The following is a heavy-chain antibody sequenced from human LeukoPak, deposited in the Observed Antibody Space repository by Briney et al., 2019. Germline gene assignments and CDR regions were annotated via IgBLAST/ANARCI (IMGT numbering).Heavy chain of an antibody. CDR1: GFAFREYW. CDR3: AREIKIQGFRAFDF. J-gene: IGHJ4*02. V-gene: IGHV3-74*01. D-gene: IGHD3-10*01. CDR2: INDGGTYT. Sequence: PGGSLRLSCAASGFAFREYWMHWVRQTPGTGLMWVARINDGGTYTAYADSVKGRFTVSRDNAENTLYLQMKTLRVEDTAIYYCAREIKIQGFRAFDFWGQGTPVTVSS.